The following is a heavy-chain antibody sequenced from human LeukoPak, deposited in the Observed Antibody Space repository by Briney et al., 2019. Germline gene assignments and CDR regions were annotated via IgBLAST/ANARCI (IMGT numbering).Heavy chain of an antibody. Sequence: SETLSLTCAVYGGSFSGYYWSWIRQPPGKGLEWIGYIYYSGSTNYNPSLKSRVTISVDTSKNQFSLKLSSVTAADTAVYYCARLESGTDPFDYWGQGTLVTVSS. CDR1: GGSFSGYY. D-gene: IGHD1-1*01. CDR2: IYYSGST. J-gene: IGHJ4*02. V-gene: IGHV4-59*01. CDR3: ARLESGTDPFDY.